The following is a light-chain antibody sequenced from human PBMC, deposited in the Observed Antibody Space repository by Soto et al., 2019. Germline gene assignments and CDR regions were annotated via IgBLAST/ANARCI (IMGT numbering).Light chain of an antibody. Sequence: EIVLTQSPGTLSLSPGERATLSCRASQSVNSRYLAWYQQKPDQAPRLLIYGASSRATGIPDRFSGSGSGTDFTLTISRLELEDFAVYYCQQYGSSPYTFGQGTKLEIK. V-gene: IGKV3-20*01. J-gene: IGKJ2*01. CDR3: QQYGSSPYT. CDR1: QSVNSRY. CDR2: GAS.